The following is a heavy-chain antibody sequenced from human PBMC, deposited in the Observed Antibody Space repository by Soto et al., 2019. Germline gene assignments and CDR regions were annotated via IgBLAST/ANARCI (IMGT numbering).Heavy chain of an antibody. CDR1: GYTFTSYA. J-gene: IGHJ6*02. CDR3: RVGYPQYGMDV. V-gene: IGHV1-3*01. Sequence: GASVKVSCKASGYTFTSYAMHWVRQAPGQRLEWMGWINAGNGNTKYSQKFQGRVTITRDTSASTAYMELSSLRSEDTAVYYCRVGYPQYGMDVWGQGTTVTVSS. CDR2: INAGNGNT. D-gene: IGHD6-13*01.